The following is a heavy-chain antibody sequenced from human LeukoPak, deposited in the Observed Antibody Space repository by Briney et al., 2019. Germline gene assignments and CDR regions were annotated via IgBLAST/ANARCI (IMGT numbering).Heavy chain of an antibody. CDR1: GFTFSSYG. D-gene: IGHD3-22*01. CDR2: ISYDGSNK. J-gene: IGHJ1*01. Sequence: PGGSLRLSCAASGFTFSSYGMHWVRQAPGKGLEWVAVISYDGSNKYYADSVKGRFTISRDNSKSTLYLQMNSLRAEDTAVYYCAKDHYYDSSGYPPPLQHWGQGTLVTVSS. CDR3: AKDHYYDSSGYPPPLQH. V-gene: IGHV3-30*18.